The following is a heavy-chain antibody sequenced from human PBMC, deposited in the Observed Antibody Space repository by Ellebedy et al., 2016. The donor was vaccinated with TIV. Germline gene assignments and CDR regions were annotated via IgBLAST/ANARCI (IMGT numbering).Heavy chain of an antibody. D-gene: IGHD3-9*01. CDR3: AKGDILTGYYSSRNAFDI. CDR1: GFTFSSYA. J-gene: IGHJ3*02. V-gene: IGHV3-23*01. CDR2: ISGSGGST. Sequence: GGSLRLXCAASGFTFSSYAMSWVRQAPGKGLEWVSAISGSGGSTYYADSVKGRFTISRDNSKNTLYLQMNSLRAEDTAVYYCAKGDILTGYYSSRNAFDIWGQGTMVTVSS.